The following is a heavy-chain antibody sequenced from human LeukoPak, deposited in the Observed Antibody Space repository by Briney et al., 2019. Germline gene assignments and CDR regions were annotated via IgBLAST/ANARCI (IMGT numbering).Heavy chain of an antibody. CDR3: ARGGVGALYYYGMDV. D-gene: IGHD1-26*01. Sequence: PGGSLRLSCAASGFTFSSYAMHWVRQAPGKGLEWVAVISYDGSNKYYADSVKGRLTISGDNSKNTLYLQMNDLRAEDTAVYYCARGGVGALYYYGMDVWGQGTTVTVSS. CDR1: GFTFSSYA. J-gene: IGHJ6*02. CDR2: ISYDGSNK. V-gene: IGHV3-30-3*01.